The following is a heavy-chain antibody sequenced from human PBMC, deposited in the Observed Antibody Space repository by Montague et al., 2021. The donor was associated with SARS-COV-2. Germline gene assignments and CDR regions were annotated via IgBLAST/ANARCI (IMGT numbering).Heavy chain of an antibody. V-gene: IGHV4-34*01. CDR2: ITNSGSV. J-gene: IGHJ6*02. Sequence: SETLSLTCAVYGGSFSRYSYNWVRQAPGKGLEWIGEITNSGSVNYQPSLNNRVTISVDPSKSQVSLRLTSVTVADTAIYFCVRQKLRPHKPIKKEFYYYGLDIWGQGTTVTVS. CDR1: GGSFSRYS. CDR3: VRQKLRPHKPIKKEFYYYGLDI.